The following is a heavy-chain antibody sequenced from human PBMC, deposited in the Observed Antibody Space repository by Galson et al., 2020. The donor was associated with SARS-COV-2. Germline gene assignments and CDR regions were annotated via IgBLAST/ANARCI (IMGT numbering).Heavy chain of an antibody. D-gene: IGHD3-22*01. J-gene: IGHJ4*02. V-gene: IGHV3-23*03. CDR1: GFPLRSYA. CDR2: IYSGGST. CDR3: VKGVNYYDSSGPY. Sequence: GESLKISCAASGFPLRSYAMSWVRQAPGKGLEWVSVIYSGGSTYYADSVKGRFTISRDNAKNTLNLQMNSLRVEDTAVYYCVKGVNYYDSSGPYWGQGTLVTVSS.